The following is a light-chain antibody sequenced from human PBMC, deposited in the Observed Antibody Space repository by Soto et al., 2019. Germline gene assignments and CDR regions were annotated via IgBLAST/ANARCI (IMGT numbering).Light chain of an antibody. CDR2: GNS. V-gene: IGLV1-40*01. CDR1: SSNIGAGYD. Sequence: QSVLTQPPSVSGAPGQRVTISCTGSSSNIGAGYDVHWYQQLPGTAPKLLIYGNSNRPSGVPDRFSGSKSGTSASLAITGLQAEDEADYYCQSYDSILSVLFGGAAKVTVL. CDR3: QSYDSILSVL. J-gene: IGLJ2*01.